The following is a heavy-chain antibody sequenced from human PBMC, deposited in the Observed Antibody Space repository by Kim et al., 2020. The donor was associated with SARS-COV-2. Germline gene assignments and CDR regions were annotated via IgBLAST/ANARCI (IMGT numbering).Heavy chain of an antibody. V-gene: IGHV4-61*01. J-gene: IGHJ5*02. Sequence: SETLSLTCTVSGGSVSSGSYYWSWIRQPPGKGLEWIGYIYYSGSTNYNPSLKSRVTISVDTSKNQFSLKLSSVTAADTAVYYCARDINGNWFDPWGQGTLVTVSS. D-gene: IGHD1-20*01. CDR3: ARDINGNWFDP. CDR2: IYYSGST. CDR1: GGSVSSGSYY.